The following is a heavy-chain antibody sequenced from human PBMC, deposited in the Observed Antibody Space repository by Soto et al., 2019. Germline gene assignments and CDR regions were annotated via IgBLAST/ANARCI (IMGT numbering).Heavy chain of an antibody. Sequence: QSQTLSLTCAISGDSVSSNSAAWNWIRQSPSRGLEWLGRTYYRSKWYNDYAVSVKSRITINPDTSKNQFSLQRNSVTPEDTAVYYCARVPTSSIAAYFDYWGQGTLVTVSS. CDR3: ARVPTSSIAAYFDY. D-gene: IGHD6-6*01. CDR1: GDSVSSNSAA. J-gene: IGHJ4*02. CDR2: TYYRSKWYN. V-gene: IGHV6-1*01.